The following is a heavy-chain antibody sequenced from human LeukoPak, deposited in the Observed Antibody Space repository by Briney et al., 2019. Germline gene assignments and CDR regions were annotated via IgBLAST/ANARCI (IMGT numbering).Heavy chain of an antibody. CDR1: GGTFSSYA. CDR2: IIPILGIA. V-gene: IGHV1-69*04. CDR3: ARVQYSSSSGRRYYYYGMDV. Sequence: ASVKVSCKSSGGTFSSYAIIWVRQAPGQGLEWMGRIIPILGIANYAQKFQGRVTITADKSTSTAYMELSSLRSEDTAVYYCARVQYSSSSGRRYYYYGMDVWGQGTTVTVSS. D-gene: IGHD6-6*01. J-gene: IGHJ6*02.